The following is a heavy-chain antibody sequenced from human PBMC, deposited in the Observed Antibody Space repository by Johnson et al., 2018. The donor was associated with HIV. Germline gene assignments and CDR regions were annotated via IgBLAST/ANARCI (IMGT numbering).Heavy chain of an antibody. J-gene: IGHJ3*01. V-gene: IGHV3-9*01. CDR2: ISRNSGSI. Sequence: VQVVESGGGLVQPGRSLRLSCAASGFTFDDYAMHWVRQAPGKGLEWVSGISRNSGSIGYADSVRGRFTISRDNAKNSLYLQMNSLRAEETAFDYCAKDLGWNGGALDLWGQGTMVIVSS. D-gene: IGHD1-1*01. CDR1: GFTFDDYA. CDR3: AKDLGWNGGALDL.